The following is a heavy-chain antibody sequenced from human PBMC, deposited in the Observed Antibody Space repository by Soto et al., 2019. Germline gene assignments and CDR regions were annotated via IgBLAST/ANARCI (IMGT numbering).Heavy chain of an antibody. D-gene: IGHD6-6*01. CDR3: ARAESSSSSPGHTDYHYYCMDV. V-gene: IGHV3-30-3*01. J-gene: IGHJ6*02. CDR2: ISYDGSNQ. CDR1: GFTFSSYA. Sequence: GGSLRLSCAASGFTFSSYAMHWVRQAPGKGLEWVAVISYDGSNQYYVDSVKGRFTISRDNSKNTPYLQMNSLRPGDTAVYYCARAESSSSSPGHTDYHYYCMDVWGQGSTVTVSS.